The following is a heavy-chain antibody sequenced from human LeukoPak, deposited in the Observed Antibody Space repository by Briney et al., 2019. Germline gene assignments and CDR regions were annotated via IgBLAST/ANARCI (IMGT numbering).Heavy chain of an antibody. CDR1: GGTFSSYA. Sequence: GASVKVSCKASGGTFSSYAISWVRQAPGQGLEWMGGIIPIFGTANYAQKFQGRVTITTDESTSIAYMELSSLRSEDTAVYYCASGRWLQPWGYFDYWGQGTLVTVSS. CDR2: IIPIFGTA. D-gene: IGHD5-24*01. CDR3: ASGRWLQPWGYFDY. V-gene: IGHV1-69*05. J-gene: IGHJ4*02.